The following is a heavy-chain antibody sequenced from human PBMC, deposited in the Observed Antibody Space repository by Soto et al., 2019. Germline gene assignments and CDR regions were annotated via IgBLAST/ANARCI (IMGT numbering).Heavy chain of an antibody. J-gene: IGHJ4*02. Sequence: QVQLVQSGAEVKKPGASVKVSCKASGYTFTSYAMHWVRQAPGQRLEWMGWINAGNGNTKYSQKFQGRVTITRDTSASPAYMELSSLRSEDTAVYYCARTTTYYYDSSGYFYFDYWGQGTLVTVSS. V-gene: IGHV1-3*01. CDR2: INAGNGNT. CDR1: GYTFTSYA. CDR3: ARTTTYYYDSSGYFYFDY. D-gene: IGHD3-22*01.